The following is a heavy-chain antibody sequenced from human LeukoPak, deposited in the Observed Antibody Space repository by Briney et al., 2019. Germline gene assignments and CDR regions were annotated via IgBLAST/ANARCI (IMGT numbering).Heavy chain of an antibody. CDR1: GYTFNSYD. CDR3: ARWRRDSSGYYILDY. CDR2: MNPNSGNT. J-gene: IGHJ4*02. D-gene: IGHD3-22*01. Sequence: GASVKDSFKASGYTFNSYDINGVRQATGQGLDRMGWMNPNSGNTGYAQTFQGRVTMTRNTSISTAYMELSSLRSEDTAVYYCARWRRDSSGYYILDYWGQGTLVTVSS. V-gene: IGHV1-8*01.